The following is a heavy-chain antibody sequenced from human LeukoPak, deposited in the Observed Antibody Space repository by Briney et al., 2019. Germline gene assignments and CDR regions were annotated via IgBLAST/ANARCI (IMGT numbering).Heavy chain of an antibody. V-gene: IGHV3-23*01. Sequence: PGGSLRLSCAASGFTFSSLAMSWVRQAPEKGLEWVSAVSVSGDISYYADSVKGRFTISRDNSKNTLYLQMNSLRAEDTALYYCARDFSLRYFDPFDYWGQGTLVTVSS. J-gene: IGHJ4*02. CDR1: GFTFSSLA. CDR3: ARDFSLRYFDPFDY. CDR2: VSVSGDIS. D-gene: IGHD3-9*01.